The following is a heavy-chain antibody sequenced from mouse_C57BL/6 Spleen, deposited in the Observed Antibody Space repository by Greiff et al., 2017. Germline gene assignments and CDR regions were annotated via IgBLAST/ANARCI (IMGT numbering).Heavy chain of an antibody. CDR3: ARVAYYGSFFDY. D-gene: IGHD1-1*01. CDR2: ISDGGSYT. V-gene: IGHV5-4*03. J-gene: IGHJ2*01. Sequence: EVKLVESGGGLVKPGGSLKLSCAASGFTFSSYAMSWVRQTPEKRLEWVATISDGGSYTYYPDNVKGRFTISRDNAKNNLYLQMSHLKSEDTAMYYCARVAYYGSFFDYWGQGTTLTVSS. CDR1: GFTFSSYA.